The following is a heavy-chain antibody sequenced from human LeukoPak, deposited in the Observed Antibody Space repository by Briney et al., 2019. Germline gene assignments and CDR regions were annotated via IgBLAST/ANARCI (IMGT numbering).Heavy chain of an antibody. CDR1: GFTVSSNY. Sequence: GGSLRLSCAASGFTVSSNYMSWVRQAPGKGLEWVSVIYSGGSTYYADSVKGRFTISRDNSKNTLYLQMNSLRAEDTAVYYCADMVRGVNGDYYFDYWGQGTLVTVSS. J-gene: IGHJ4*02. D-gene: IGHD3-10*01. V-gene: IGHV3-66*01. CDR2: IYSGGST. CDR3: ADMVRGVNGDYYFDY.